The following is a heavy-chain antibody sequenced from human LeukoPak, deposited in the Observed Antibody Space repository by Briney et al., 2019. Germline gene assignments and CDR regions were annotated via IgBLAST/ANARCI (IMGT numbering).Heavy chain of an antibody. CDR2: ISYDGSNK. D-gene: IGHD3-3*01. V-gene: IGHV3-30-3*01. CDR1: GFTFSSYA. CDR3: ANRNYDNPGYFDY. Sequence: GGSLRLSCAASGFTFSSYAMHWVRQAPGKGLEWVAVISYDGSNKYYADSVKGRFTISRDNSKNTLYLQMNSLRVEDTAVYYCANRNYDNPGYFDYWGQGTLVTVSS. J-gene: IGHJ4*02.